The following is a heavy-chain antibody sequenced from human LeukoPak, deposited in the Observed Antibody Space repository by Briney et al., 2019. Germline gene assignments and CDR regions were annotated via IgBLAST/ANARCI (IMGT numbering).Heavy chain of an antibody. CDR3: AKDRGGCSSTSCSFDY. V-gene: IGHV3-23*01. J-gene: IGHJ4*02. D-gene: IGHD2-2*01. Sequence: GGSLRLSCAASGFTFSSYAMSWVRQAPGKGLEWVSAISGSGGSTYYADSVKGRFTISRDNSKNTLYLQMNSLRAEDTAVYYCAKDRGGCSSTSCSFDYWGQGTLVTVSS. CDR2: ISGSGGST. CDR1: GFTFSSYA.